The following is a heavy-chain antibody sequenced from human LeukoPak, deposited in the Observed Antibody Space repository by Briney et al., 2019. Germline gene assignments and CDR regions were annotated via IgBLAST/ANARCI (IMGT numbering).Heavy chain of an antibody. CDR1: GGSISSYY. J-gene: IGHJ4*02. CDR2: IYYSGST. V-gene: IGHV4-59*01. Sequence: PSGTLSLTCTVSGGSISSYYWSWIRQPPGKGLEWIGYIYYSGSTNYNPSLKSRVTISVDTSKNQFSLKLSSVTAADTAVYYCAKGKYGGLRFTFDYWGQGTLVTVSS. D-gene: IGHD5-12*01. CDR3: AKGKYGGLRFTFDY.